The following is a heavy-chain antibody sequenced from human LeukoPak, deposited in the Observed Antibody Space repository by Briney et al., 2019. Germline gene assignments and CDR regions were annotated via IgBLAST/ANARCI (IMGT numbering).Heavy chain of an antibody. J-gene: IGHJ6*03. CDR3: AKGHYIDV. CDR2: ISYDGSNK. Sequence: GGSLRLSCAASGFTFSSYAMHWVRQAPGKGLEWVAVISYDGSNKYYADSVKGRFTISIDNSKNTLYLQMNSLRAEDTAVYYCAKGHYIDVWGKGTTVTVSS. V-gene: IGHV3-30*04. CDR1: GFTFSSYA.